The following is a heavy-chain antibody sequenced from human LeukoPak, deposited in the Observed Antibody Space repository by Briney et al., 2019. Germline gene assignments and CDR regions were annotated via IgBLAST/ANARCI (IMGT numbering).Heavy chain of an antibody. CDR3: ARRRNFYCGGDCQYFDY. V-gene: IGHV3-48*03. D-gene: IGHD2-21*02. J-gene: IGHJ4*02. Sequence: PGGSLRLSCAASGFTFSSYEMNWVRQAPGKGLEWVSYISSSGSTIYYADSVKGRFTISRDNAKNSLYLQMNSLRAEDTAVYYCARRRNFYCGGDCQYFDYWGQGTLVTVSS. CDR1: GFTFSSYE. CDR2: ISSSGSTI.